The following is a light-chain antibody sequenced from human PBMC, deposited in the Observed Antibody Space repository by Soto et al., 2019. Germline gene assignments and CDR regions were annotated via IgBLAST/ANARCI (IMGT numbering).Light chain of an antibody. CDR1: QGSSSW. V-gene: IGKV1-12*01. CDR2: AAS. Sequence: DIPMTQSPSSGSASVGASVTITCRASQGSSSWLAGYQQKPGKAPKLLIYAASSLQSGAPSRFSGSGSGTDFTLTISSLQPEDFATYYCQQANSFPLTFGGGTKVEIK. J-gene: IGKJ4*01. CDR3: QQANSFPLT.